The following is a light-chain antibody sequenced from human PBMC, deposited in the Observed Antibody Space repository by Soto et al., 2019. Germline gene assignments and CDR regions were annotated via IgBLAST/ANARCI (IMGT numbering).Light chain of an antibody. CDR3: QQRSNWST. V-gene: IGKV3-11*01. Sequence: EIVLTQSPATLSLSPVERATLSCRASQSVSSYLAWYQQKPGQAPRLLIYDASNRATGIPARFSGSGSGTDFTLTISSLEPEDFAVYYCQQRSNWSTFGGGTKVDI. J-gene: IGKJ4*01. CDR1: QSVSSY. CDR2: DAS.